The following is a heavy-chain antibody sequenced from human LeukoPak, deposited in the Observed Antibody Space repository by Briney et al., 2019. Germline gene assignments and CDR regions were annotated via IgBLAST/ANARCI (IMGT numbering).Heavy chain of an antibody. J-gene: IGHJ1*01. CDR1: RFTFSNAW. CDR3: ATEIDYRNGRNYWGYYHY. Sequence: GSLRLSCTASRFTFSNAWMSWVRQAPGKGLEWVGRIKSKTAGGTTDFPAPVKGRFTISRDDSKNMMYLQMSSLKTEDTAMYYCATEIDYRNGRNYWGYYHYWGQGTLVTVSS. CDR2: IKSKTAGGTT. V-gene: IGHV3-15*01. D-gene: IGHD4/OR15-4a*01.